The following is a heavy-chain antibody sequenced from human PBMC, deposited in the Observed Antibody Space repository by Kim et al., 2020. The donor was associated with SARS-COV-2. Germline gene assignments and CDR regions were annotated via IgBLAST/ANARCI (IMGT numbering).Heavy chain of an antibody. J-gene: IGHJ5*02. CDR3: ARESTAAAGPYNWFDT. V-gene: IGHV1-18*01. D-gene: IGHD6-13*01. Sequence: RLQGRVTMTTDRSTSTAYMELRSLRSDDTAVYYCARESTAAAGPYNWFDTWGQGTLVTVSS.